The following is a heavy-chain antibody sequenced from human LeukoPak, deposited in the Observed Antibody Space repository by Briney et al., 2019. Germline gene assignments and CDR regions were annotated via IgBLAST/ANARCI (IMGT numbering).Heavy chain of an antibody. Sequence: GGSLRLSCAVSGFTFSSYWMHWVRQAPGKGLVWISRINSDGSGTSYADSVKGRFTISRDNAKNTLYLQMNSLRAEDTAVYYCARADDGANSWVNYWGHGTLVTVSS. D-gene: IGHD4-23*01. CDR2: INSDGSGT. J-gene: IGHJ4*01. CDR3: ARADDGANSWVNY. CDR1: GFTFSSYW. V-gene: IGHV3-74*01.